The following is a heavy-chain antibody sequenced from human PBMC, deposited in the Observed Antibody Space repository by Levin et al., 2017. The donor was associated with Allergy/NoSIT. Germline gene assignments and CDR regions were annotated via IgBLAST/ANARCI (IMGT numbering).Heavy chain of an antibody. CDR1: GFTFSSHA. D-gene: IGHD6-6*01. V-gene: IGHV3-23*01. Sequence: GESLKISCAASGFTFSSHALSWVRQAPGKGLEWVSSISDSGRTYLAYSVKGRFTISRDNSKNTVYLHMNTLRAGDTAVYYCATPVPFGFWGRGTLVTVSS. J-gene: IGHJ4*02. CDR2: ISDSGRT. CDR3: ATPVPFGF.